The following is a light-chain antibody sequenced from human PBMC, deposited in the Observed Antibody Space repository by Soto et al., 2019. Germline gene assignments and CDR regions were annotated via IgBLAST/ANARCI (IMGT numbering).Light chain of an antibody. CDR3: YSAADNNHVV. Sequence: SYELTQPSSVSVSPGQKARITCSGDVLAKKYARWFQQKPGQAPVLVIYKDSERPSGIPERFSGSSSGTTVTLTICGAQVEDGGQSYCYSAADNNHVVFGGGTKLAVL. CDR2: KDS. J-gene: IGLJ2*01. V-gene: IGLV3-27*01. CDR1: VLAKKY.